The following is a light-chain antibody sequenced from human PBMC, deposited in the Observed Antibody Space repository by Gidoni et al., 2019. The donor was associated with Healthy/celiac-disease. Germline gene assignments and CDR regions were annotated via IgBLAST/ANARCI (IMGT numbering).Light chain of an antibody. V-gene: IGKV3-20*01. CDR3: QQYGSSMYT. Sequence: EIVLKQSPGTLSVSPGERATLSCRASQSVSSSYLAWYQQTPGQAPRLLIYGAASRATGIPDRFSGSGSVTDFTLTISRLEPEDFAVYYCQQYGSSMYTFGQXTRLEIK. J-gene: IGKJ2*01. CDR1: QSVSSSY. CDR2: GAA.